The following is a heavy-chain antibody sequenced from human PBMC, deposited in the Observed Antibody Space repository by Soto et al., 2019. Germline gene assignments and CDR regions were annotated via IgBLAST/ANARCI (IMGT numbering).Heavy chain of an antibody. Sequence: SETLSLTCTVSGGSISSGNYYWTWIRQHPGNGLEWIGYIYSSGSTYYNLSLKSRVSISADTSKNQFSLKLSSVTAADTSVYYCARLWFADLYYYSSGGAFDMWGQGTMGT. D-gene: IGHD3-22*01. J-gene: IGHJ3*02. CDR3: ARLWFADLYYYSSGGAFDM. CDR1: GGSISSGNYY. V-gene: IGHV4-31*03. CDR2: IYSSGST.